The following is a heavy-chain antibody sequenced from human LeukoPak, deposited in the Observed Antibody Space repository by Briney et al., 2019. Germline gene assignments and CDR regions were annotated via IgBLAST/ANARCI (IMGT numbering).Heavy chain of an antibody. Sequence: PSETLSLTCAVYGEPFSGYYWSWIRQPPGKGLEWIGEINHSGSTNYNPSLKSRVTISVDTSKNQFSLKLSSVTAADTAVYYCARGVVGATTDYWGQGTLVTVSS. D-gene: IGHD1-26*01. CDR1: GEPFSGYY. V-gene: IGHV4-34*01. CDR3: ARGVVGATTDY. J-gene: IGHJ4*02. CDR2: INHSGST.